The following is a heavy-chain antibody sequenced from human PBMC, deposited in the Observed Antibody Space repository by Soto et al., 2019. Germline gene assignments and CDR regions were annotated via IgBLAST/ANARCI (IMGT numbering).Heavy chain of an antibody. V-gene: IGHV5-10-1*01. D-gene: IGHD6-13*01. CDR1: GYSFTSYW. Sequence: PGESLKISCKGSGYSFTSYWISWVRQMPGKGLEWMGRIDPSDSYTNYSPSFQGHVTISADKSISTAYLQWSSLKASDTAMYYCALPASIAAAGWYGMDVWGQGTTVTVSS. CDR2: IDPSDSYT. J-gene: IGHJ6*02. CDR3: ALPASIAAAGWYGMDV.